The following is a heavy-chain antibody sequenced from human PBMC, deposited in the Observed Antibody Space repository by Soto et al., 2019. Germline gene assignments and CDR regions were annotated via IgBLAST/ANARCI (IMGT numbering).Heavy chain of an antibody. CDR3: ARIEMASIK. Sequence: TLSRNCSVSGASIRSGGFYWSWLRQSPGKGLEWIGHIYYTGSTFVSPSLKGRLSISLDTSKNQFSLDLNSVTAADTAMYYCARIEMASIKWGRGTLVTVSS. D-gene: IGHD5-12*01. CDR1: GASIRSGGFY. J-gene: IGHJ4*02. CDR2: IYYTGST. V-gene: IGHV4-31*03.